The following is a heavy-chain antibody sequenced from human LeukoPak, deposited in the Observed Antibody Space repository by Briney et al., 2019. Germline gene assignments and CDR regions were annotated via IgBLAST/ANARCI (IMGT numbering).Heavy chain of an antibody. V-gene: IGHV1-46*01. J-gene: IGHJ4*02. Sequence: ASVKVSCKASGYTFTSYYMHWVRQAPGQGLEWMGLINPSGGSTSYAQKFQGRVTMTRDTSTSTAYMELRSLRSDDTAVYYCARAPTVTIFWGDYWGQGTLVTVSS. CDR1: GYTFTSYY. CDR2: INPSGGST. D-gene: IGHD4-17*01. CDR3: ARAPTVTIFWGDY.